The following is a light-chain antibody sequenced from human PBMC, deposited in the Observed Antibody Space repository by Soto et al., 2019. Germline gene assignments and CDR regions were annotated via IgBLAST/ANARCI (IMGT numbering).Light chain of an antibody. Sequence: EIVLTQSPATLSLSPGERATLSCRASQSVSSSYLAWYQQTPGQAPRLLIYDASNRATGIPARVSGSGSGTDVTLTISSLEPEDFAVYDCQQRSSWPITFGQGTRLEIK. CDR2: DAS. J-gene: IGKJ5*01. CDR1: QSVSSSY. CDR3: QQRSSWPIT. V-gene: IGKV3-11*01.